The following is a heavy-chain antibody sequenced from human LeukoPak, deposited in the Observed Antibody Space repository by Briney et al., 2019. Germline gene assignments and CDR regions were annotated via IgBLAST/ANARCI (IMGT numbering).Heavy chain of an antibody. CDR3: ATVGLGYCSSTSCWGVFDY. J-gene: IGHJ4*02. CDR1: GGTFSSYA. D-gene: IGHD2-2*01. CDR2: IIPIFGTA. V-gene: IGHV1-69*01. Sequence: SVKVSCKAPGGTFSSYAISWVRQAPGQGLEWMGGIIPIFGTANYAQKFQGRVTITADESTSTAYMELSSLRSEDTAVYYCATVGLGYCSSTSCWGVFDYWGQGTLVTVSS.